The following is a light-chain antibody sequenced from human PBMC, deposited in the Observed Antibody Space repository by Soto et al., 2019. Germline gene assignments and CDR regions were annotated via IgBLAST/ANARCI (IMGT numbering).Light chain of an antibody. CDR3: QHFGSSPTT. CDR2: GAS. CDR1: QSVSNNY. V-gene: IGKV3-20*01. Sequence: EIVLTQSPGTLSLSPGERATLSCRASQSVSNNYLAWYQQKPGQAPRLLIYGASSRATRIPDRFSGSGSGTDFTLTVSRLEPEDFAVYYFQHFGSSPTTFGQGTKVEIK. J-gene: IGKJ1*01.